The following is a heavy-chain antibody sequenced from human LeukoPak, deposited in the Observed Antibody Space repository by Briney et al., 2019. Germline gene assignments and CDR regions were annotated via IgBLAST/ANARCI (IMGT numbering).Heavy chain of an antibody. J-gene: IGHJ5*02. V-gene: IGHV4-4*09. CDR1: GGSISSYY. D-gene: IGHD3-3*02. CDR2: IYTSGST. Sequence: SETLSLTCTVSGGSISSYYWSWIRQPPGKGLEWIGYIYTSGSTNYNPSLKSRVTISVDTSKNQFSPKLSSVTAADTAVYYCARLSMAKTYNWFDPWGQGTLVTVSS. CDR3: ARLSMAKTYNWFDP.